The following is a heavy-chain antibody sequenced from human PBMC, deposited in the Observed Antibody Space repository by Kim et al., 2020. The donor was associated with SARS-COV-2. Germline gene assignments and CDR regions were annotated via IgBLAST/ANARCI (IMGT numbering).Heavy chain of an antibody. Sequence: GGSLRLSCAASGFTFSSYAMHWVRQAPGKGLEWVAVISYDGSNKYYADSVKGRFTISRDNSKNTLYLQMNSLRAEDTAVYYCARDQWSGYSYGYGWFDPWGQGTLVTVSS. V-gene: IGHV3-30*04. CDR3: ARDQWSGYSYGYGWFDP. CDR2: ISYDGSNK. J-gene: IGHJ5*02. D-gene: IGHD5-18*01. CDR1: GFTFSSYA.